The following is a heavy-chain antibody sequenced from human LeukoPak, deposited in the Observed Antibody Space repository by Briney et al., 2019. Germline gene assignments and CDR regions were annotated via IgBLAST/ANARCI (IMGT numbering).Heavy chain of an antibody. CDR2: IWYDGSNK. D-gene: IGHD5-18*01. Sequence: GGSLRLSCAASGLTFSSYGMHWVRQAPGKGLEWVAVIWYDGSNKYYADSVKGRFTISRDNSKDTLYLQMNSLRAEDTAVYYCARDRDTAMVTYYMDVWGKGTTVTVSS. J-gene: IGHJ6*03. V-gene: IGHV3-33*01. CDR3: ARDRDTAMVTYYMDV. CDR1: GLTFSSYG.